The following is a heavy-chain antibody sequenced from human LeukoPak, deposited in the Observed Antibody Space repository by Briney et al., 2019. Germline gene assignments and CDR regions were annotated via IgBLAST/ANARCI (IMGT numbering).Heavy chain of an antibody. CDR2: IWYDGSNK. D-gene: IGHD4-17*01. CDR1: GFTFSSYG. J-gene: IGHJ4*02. Sequence: GGSLRLSCAASGFTFSSYGMHWVRQAPGKGLEWVAVIWYDGSNKYYADSVKGRFTISRDNSKNTLYLQMNSLRAKDTAVYYCARERHPTSYGDLVDYWGQGTLVTVSS. CDR3: ARERHPTSYGDLVDY. V-gene: IGHV3-33*01.